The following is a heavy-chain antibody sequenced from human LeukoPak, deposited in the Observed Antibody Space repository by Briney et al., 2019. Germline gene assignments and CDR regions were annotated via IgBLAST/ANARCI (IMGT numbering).Heavy chain of an antibody. CDR1: GRSISSYY. Sequence: SQTLSLTCTVSGRSISSYYWSWIRQPPGKGLEWIGYIYYSGSTNYNPSLKSRVSISVDTSKNQFSLRLRSVTAADTAVYYCARRPPDMVAFDYWGQGTLVTVSS. CDR2: IYYSGST. V-gene: IGHV4-59*01. D-gene: IGHD5-18*01. J-gene: IGHJ4*02. CDR3: ARRPPDMVAFDY.